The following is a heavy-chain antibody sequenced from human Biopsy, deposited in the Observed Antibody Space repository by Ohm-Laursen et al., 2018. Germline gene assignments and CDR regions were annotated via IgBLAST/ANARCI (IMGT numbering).Heavy chain of an antibody. J-gene: IGHJ5*02. CDR1: SGSISSYY. CDR2: VYYSGST. D-gene: IGHD3-22*01. CDR3: ARDYDTSGYYYVS. V-gene: IGHV4-59*08. Sequence: SDTLSLTCPVSSGSISSYYWTWIRQPPGKGLEWIGDVYYSGSTNRNPSLKSRVTILVDTSKNQFSLKLNSVTAADTAVYYCARDYDTSGYYYVSWGQGTLVTVFS.